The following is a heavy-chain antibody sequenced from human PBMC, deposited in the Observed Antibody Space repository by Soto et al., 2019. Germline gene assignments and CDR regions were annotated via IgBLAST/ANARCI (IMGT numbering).Heavy chain of an antibody. CDR2: IHHSGST. D-gene: IGHD2-15*01. J-gene: IGHJ5*02. V-gene: IGHV4-38-2*01. CDR1: GYSISSGYY. Sequence: KPSETLSLTCAVSGYSISSGYYWGWIRQPPGKGLEWIGSIHHSGSTYYNPTLKSRVTISVDTSKNQFSLTLSSVTAADTAVYYCARGGIVVVVDVPHGFDPWGQGPLVTVSS. CDR3: ARGGIVVVVDVPHGFDP.